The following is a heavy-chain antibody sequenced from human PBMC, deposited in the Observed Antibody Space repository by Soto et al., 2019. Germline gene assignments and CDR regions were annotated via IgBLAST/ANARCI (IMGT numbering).Heavy chain of an antibody. Sequence: QPGGSLRLSCAASGFTVSSNYMSWVRQAPGKGLECVSVIYSGGSTYYADSVKGRFTISRDNSKNTLYLQMNSLRAEDTAVYYCARESPILGYCSGGSCYGYAFDIWGQGTMVTV. CDR1: GFTVSSNY. CDR2: IYSGGST. V-gene: IGHV3-53*01. CDR3: ARESPILGYCSGGSCYGYAFDI. J-gene: IGHJ3*02. D-gene: IGHD2-15*01.